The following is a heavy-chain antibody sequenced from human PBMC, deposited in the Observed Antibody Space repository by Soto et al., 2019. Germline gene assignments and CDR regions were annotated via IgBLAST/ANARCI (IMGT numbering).Heavy chain of an antibody. CDR3: ARDGQQLGQTFDYYYYMDV. CDR2: INAGNGNT. D-gene: IGHD6-13*01. V-gene: IGHV1-3*01. J-gene: IGHJ6*03. Sequence: GASVKVSCKASGYTFTSYAMHWVRQAPGQRLEWMGWINAGNGNTKYSQKFQGRVTITRDTSASTAYMELSSLRSEDTAVYYCARDGQQLGQTFDYYYYMDVWGKGTTVTVSS. CDR1: GYTFTSYA.